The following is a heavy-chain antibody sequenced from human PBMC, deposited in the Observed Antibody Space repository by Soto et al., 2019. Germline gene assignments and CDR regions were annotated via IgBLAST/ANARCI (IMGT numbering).Heavy chain of an antibody. CDR3: ASGQRALITYGPFDP. D-gene: IGHD4-17*01. CDR2: FSGTGGYT. CDR1: GFTLSSYA. J-gene: IGHJ5*02. V-gene: IGHV3-23*01. Sequence: EVQLLESGGDLVQPGGSLRLSCAASGFTLSSYAMSWVRQAPGKGLEWVSTFSGTGGYTYYADSVKGRFTISRDDSKNTLFLHMNSLRAADTAVYYCASGQRALITYGPFDPWGQGTLVTVSS.